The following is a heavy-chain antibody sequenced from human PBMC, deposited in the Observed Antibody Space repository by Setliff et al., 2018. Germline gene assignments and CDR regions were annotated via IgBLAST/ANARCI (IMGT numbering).Heavy chain of an antibody. D-gene: IGHD3-22*01. CDR2: FYSGGSTGGST. CDR3: ARARWTSGYYSRDNYYMDV. J-gene: IGHJ6*03. CDR1: GGSIRGFY. V-gene: IGHV4-59*08. Sequence: LSLTCTVSGGSIRGFYWNWIRQPPGKELEWIGYFYSGGSTGGSTNYNPSLDNRVTISVDTSKDQFSLEMTSITAADAAVYHCARARWTSGYYSRDNYYMDVWGKGTTVTVSS.